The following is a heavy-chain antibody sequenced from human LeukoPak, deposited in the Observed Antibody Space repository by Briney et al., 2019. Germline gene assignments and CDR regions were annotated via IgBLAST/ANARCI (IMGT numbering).Heavy chain of an antibody. V-gene: IGHV3-30-3*01. CDR3: ATQPCDSGSCYLGH. CDR2: ISYDGSNK. D-gene: IGHD2-15*01. CDR1: GFTFSSYA. Sequence: GRSLRLSCAASGFTFSSYAMHWVRQAPGKGLEWVAVISYDGSNKYYADSVKGRFTISRDNSMNTLYLQMNTLRTEDTAVYYCATQPCDSGSCYLGHWDQGTVVTLSS. J-gene: IGHJ4*02.